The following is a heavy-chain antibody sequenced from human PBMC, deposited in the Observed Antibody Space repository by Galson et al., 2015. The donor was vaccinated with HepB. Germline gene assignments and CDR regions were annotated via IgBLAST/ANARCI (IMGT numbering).Heavy chain of an antibody. D-gene: IGHD3-3*01. CDR1: GGSFSGYY. Sequence: ETLSLTCAVYGGSFSGYYWSWIRQPPGKGLEWIGEINHSGSTNYNPSLKSRVTISVDTSKNQFSLKLSSVTAADTAVYYCARGRTGITIFGVARSQPPATQNWFDPWGQGTLVTVSS. V-gene: IGHV4-34*01. CDR3: ARGRTGITIFGVARSQPPATQNWFDP. J-gene: IGHJ5*02. CDR2: INHSGST.